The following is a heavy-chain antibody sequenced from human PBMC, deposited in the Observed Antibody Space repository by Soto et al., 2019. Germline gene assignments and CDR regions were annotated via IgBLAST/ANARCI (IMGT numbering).Heavy chain of an antibody. CDR2: INPNSGGT. V-gene: IGHV1-2*04. CDR3: ATAAHYYDSSGFGHAFDI. D-gene: IGHD3-22*01. J-gene: IGHJ3*02. Sequence: GASVKVSCKASGYTFTGYYMHWVRQAPGQGLEWMGWINPNSGGTNYAQKFQGWVTMTRDTSISTAYMELSRLRSDDTAVYYCATAAHYYDSSGFGHAFDIWGQGTMVTVSS. CDR1: GYTFTGYY.